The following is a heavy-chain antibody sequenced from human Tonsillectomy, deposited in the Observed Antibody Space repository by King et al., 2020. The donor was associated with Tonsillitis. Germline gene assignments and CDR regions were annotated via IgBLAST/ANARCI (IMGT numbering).Heavy chain of an antibody. Sequence: EVQLVESGGGLVQPGGSLRLSCAASGFTFSSYAMSWVRQAPGKGLEWVSAISGSGGSTYYADSVKGRFSISRDNSKNTLYLQMNSLRAEDTAVYYCLLIIGGGGAALVDFWGQGTLVTVSS. CDR1: GFTFSSYA. CDR2: ISGSGGST. CDR3: LLIIGGGGAALVDF. V-gene: IGHV3-23*04. D-gene: IGHD3-16*01. J-gene: IGHJ4*02.